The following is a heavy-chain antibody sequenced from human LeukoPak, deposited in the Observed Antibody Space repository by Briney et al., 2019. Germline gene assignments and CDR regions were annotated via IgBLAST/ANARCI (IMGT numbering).Heavy chain of an antibody. CDR3: ARGSRLVITMLSGYYHGPSDY. Sequence: ASVKVSCKASGYTFTGYYMHWVRQAPGQGLEWMGWINPNSGGTNYAQKFQGRVTMTRDTSISTAYMELSRLRSDDTAVYYCARGSRLVITMLSGYYHGPSDYWGQGTLVTVSS. V-gene: IGHV1-2*02. CDR2: INPNSGGT. D-gene: IGHD3-22*01. CDR1: GYTFTGYY. J-gene: IGHJ4*02.